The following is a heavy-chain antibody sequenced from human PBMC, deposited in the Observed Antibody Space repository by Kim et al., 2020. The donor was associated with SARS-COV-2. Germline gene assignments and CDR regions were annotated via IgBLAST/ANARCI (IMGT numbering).Heavy chain of an antibody. D-gene: IGHD6-13*01. J-gene: IGHJ5*02. CDR3: ARRRLAVAAAAGWFDP. CDR1: GGSFSGYY. V-gene: IGHV4-34*01. Sequence: SETLSLTCAVYGGSFSGYYWSWIRQPPGKGLEWIGEINHSGSTNYNPSLKSRVTISVDTSKNQFSLKLSSVTAADTAVYYCARRRLAVAAAAGWFDPWGQGTLVTVSS. CDR2: INHSGST.